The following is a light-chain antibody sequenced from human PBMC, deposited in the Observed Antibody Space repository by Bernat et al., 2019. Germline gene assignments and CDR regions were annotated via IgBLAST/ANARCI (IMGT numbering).Light chain of an antibody. J-gene: IGKJ2*01. Sequence: PGESATLSCRATQNINTGLAWYHHRPGQVPRLLISAASTRATGIPDRFSGSGSGTEFTLTINSLQSEDFGIYYCQQYNAWPLTFGQGTKLE. CDR1: QNINTG. V-gene: IGKV3-15*01. CDR3: QQYNAWPLT. CDR2: AAS.